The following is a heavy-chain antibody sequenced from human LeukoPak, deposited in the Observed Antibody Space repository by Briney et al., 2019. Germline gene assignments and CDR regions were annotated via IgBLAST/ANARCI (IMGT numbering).Heavy chain of an antibody. CDR1: GFPLTTTGMC. J-gene: IGHJ4*02. Sequence: SGPALVKPKQTLTLTCTFSGFPLTTTGMCVSWIRQPPGKALEWLARIDWDGDKYYSTSLKTNLTTSKDTSKNQVVLIMTNVDPVDTATYYCARTTYYSESGGYTPGYFDYWGQGARVTVSS. V-gene: IGHV2-70*11. D-gene: IGHD3-22*01. CDR3: ARTTYYSESGGYTPGYFDY. CDR2: IDWDGDK.